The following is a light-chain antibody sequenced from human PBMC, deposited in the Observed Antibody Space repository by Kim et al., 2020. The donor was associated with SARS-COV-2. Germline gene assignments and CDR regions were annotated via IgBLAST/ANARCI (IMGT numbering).Light chain of an antibody. V-gene: IGLV2-14*04. CDR1: SRDGGGYNY. CDR3: SSYTSSSTFV. CDR2: DVS. J-gene: IGLJ1*01. Sequence: GQSITISCPATSRDGGGYNYVSWYQQHPGKAPKLMLYDVSKRPSGVSNRFSGSKSGNTASLTISGLQAEDEADYYCSSYTSSSTFVFGTGTKVTVL.